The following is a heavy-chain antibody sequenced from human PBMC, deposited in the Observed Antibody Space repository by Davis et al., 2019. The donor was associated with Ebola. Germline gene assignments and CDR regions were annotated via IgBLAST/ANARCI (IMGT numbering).Heavy chain of an antibody. CDR2: ISQSGST. V-gene: IGHV4-4*02. CDR3: ARASLGYYGSGSYDLSY. J-gene: IGHJ4*02. CDR1: GDSISSSNW. Sequence: MPSETLSLTCAVSGDSISSSNWWSWVRQPPGKGLEWIGEISQSGSTNYNPSLKSRVTISVDKSKNQFSLKLSSVTAADTAVYYCARASLGYYGSGSYDLSYWGQGTLVTVSS. D-gene: IGHD3-10*01.